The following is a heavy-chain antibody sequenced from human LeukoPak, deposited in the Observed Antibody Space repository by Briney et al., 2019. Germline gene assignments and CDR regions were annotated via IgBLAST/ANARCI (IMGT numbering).Heavy chain of an antibody. Sequence: SETLSLTCAVYGGSFSGYSWSWIRQPPGKGLEWIGEINHSGSTNYNPSLKSRVTISVDTSKNQFSLKLSSVTAADTAVYYCARGGGDYHAGPYCFDYWGQGTLVTVSS. D-gene: IGHD4-17*01. J-gene: IGHJ4*02. CDR2: INHSGST. CDR3: ARGGGDYHAGPYCFDY. V-gene: IGHV4-34*01. CDR1: GGSFSGYS.